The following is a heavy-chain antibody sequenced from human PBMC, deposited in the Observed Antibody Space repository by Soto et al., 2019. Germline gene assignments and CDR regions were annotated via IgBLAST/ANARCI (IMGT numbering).Heavy chain of an antibody. V-gene: IGHV1-8*01. Sequence: QAHLEQSGAELKRPGASVKVSCKASGYTFSDFDINWLRQASGQGPEWMGWMNAKSGDTFFAQRFQGKFDMTWDTSLSTAYMEVGSLTSDDTAIYYCARGNPFNYAGFDVWGQGTTVAVSS. D-gene: IGHD3-16*01. CDR1: GYTFSDFD. CDR3: ARGNPFNYAGFDV. CDR2: MNAKSGDT. J-gene: IGHJ6*02.